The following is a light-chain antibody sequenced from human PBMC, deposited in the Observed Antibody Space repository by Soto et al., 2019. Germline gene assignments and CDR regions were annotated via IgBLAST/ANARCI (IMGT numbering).Light chain of an antibody. CDR3: QQYNNCPIT. V-gene: IGKV3-15*01. CDR1: QSVSSN. CDR2: GAS. J-gene: IGKJ5*01. Sequence: EIVLTQPPATLSVSPGERATLSCRARQSVSSNLAWYQQKPGQAPRLLIYGASTRATGIPARFSGSGSGTEFTLTISSLQSEDFAVYYCQQYNNCPITFGQGTRLEIK.